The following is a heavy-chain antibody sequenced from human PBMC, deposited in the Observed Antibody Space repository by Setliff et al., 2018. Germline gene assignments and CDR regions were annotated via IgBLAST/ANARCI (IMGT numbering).Heavy chain of an antibody. Sequence: ASVKVSCKASGYIFRDYYIHWVRQAPGQGLEWMGWINPNSGGREYAEAFQGRITMTGDTSIKTAFMELSGLTSDDTAVYYCAGPFDVGPYPRPIDGLDLWGQVTRVTVSS. CDR2: INPNSGGR. D-gene: IGHD3-9*01. CDR1: GYIFRDYY. CDR3: AGPFDVGPYPRPIDGLDL. J-gene: IGHJ3*01. V-gene: IGHV1-2*02.